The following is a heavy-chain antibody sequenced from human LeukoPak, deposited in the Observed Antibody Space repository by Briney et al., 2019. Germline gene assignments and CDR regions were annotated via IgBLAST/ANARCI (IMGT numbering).Heavy chain of an antibody. CDR2: IRTKPNRYTI. CDR3: TRPYCSGGSCSYVDY. Sequence: GGCLRLSCEATGVTFSDFYIHCVRLAGGRVMEWDGLIRTKPNRYTIVSAAWVKGRFTISRDDSKNTAYLQMNSLKAEDTAVYYCTRPYCSGGSCSYVDYWGQGTLVTVSS. V-gene: IGHV3-73*01. D-gene: IGHD2-15*01. J-gene: IGHJ4*02. CDR1: GVTFSDFY.